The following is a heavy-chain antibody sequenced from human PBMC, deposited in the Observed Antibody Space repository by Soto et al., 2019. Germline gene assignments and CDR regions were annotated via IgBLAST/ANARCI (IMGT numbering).Heavy chain of an antibody. D-gene: IGHD4-4*01. CDR1: GGSISSGGYS. CDR2: IYQSGST. Sequence: SETLSLTCAVSGGSISSGGYSWSWIRQPPGKGLEWIGYIYQSGSTYYNPSLESRVTISVDRSRNQFSLKLSSVTAADTAVYFCATQSYSNSGAYYYYAMDVWGQGTTVNVSS. J-gene: IGHJ6*02. V-gene: IGHV4-30-2*01. CDR3: ATQSYSNSGAYYYYAMDV.